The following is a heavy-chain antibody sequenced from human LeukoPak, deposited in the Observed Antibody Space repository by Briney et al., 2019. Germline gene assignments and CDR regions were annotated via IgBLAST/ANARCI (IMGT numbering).Heavy chain of an antibody. D-gene: IGHD3-3*01. V-gene: IGHV3-23*01. CDR1: GFTFSSYA. J-gene: IGHJ4*02. CDR3: TTDRELRFLEWLLDY. CDR2: ISGSGGST. Sequence: PGGSLRLSCAASGFTFSSYAMSWVRQAPGKGLEWVSAISGSGGSTYYADSVKGRFTISRDNSKNTLYLQMNSLKTEDTAVYYCTTDRELRFLEWLLDYWGQGTLVTVSS.